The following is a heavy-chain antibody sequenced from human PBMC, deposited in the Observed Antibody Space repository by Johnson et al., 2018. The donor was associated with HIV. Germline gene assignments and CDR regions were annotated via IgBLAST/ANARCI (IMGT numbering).Heavy chain of an antibody. J-gene: IGHJ3*02. V-gene: IGHV3-7*05. CDR3: ARGAQWELLFDAFDI. CDR2: IKQDGSEK. Sequence: VQLVESGGGVVRPGGSLRVSCVASGFSFSRYWMTWVRQAPGKGLEWVASIKQDGSEKYFVDSVKGRFTISRDNAKNSLYLQMNSLRAEDTALYYCARGAQWELLFDAFDIWGQGTMVTVSS. D-gene: IGHD1-26*01. CDR1: GFSFSRYW.